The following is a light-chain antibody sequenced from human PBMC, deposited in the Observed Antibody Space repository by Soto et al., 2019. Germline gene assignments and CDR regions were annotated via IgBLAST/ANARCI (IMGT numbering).Light chain of an antibody. J-gene: IGKJ4*01. CDR3: PQYNDGPL. CDR1: QSVSSN. CDR2: GAS. Sequence: EIVMTQSPATLSVSPGERATLSCRASQSVSSNLAWYQQKPGQAPRLLIYGASTRPTVNPPRFSGIGSGTEFTVTITSTQFADSTIYFRPQYNDGPLFGGGTKVEIK. V-gene: IGKV3-15*01.